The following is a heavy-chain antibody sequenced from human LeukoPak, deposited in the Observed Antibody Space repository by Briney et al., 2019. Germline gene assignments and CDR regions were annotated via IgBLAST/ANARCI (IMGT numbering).Heavy chain of an antibody. CDR3: ARSTYGYNWFDP. Sequence: PGGSLRLSCEASGFTFSAYAMTWVRQAPGKGLEWISYITSSSSTIYYADSVKGRFTISRDNAKNSLYLLMSSLRDEDTAVYYCARSTYGYNWFDPWGQGTLVTVSS. V-gene: IGHV3-48*02. J-gene: IGHJ5*02. CDR2: ITSSSSTI. D-gene: IGHD2/OR15-2a*01. CDR1: GFTFSAYA.